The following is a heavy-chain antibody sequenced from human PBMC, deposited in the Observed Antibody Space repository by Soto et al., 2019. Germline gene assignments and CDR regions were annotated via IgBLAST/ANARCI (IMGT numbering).Heavy chain of an antibody. J-gene: IGHJ4*02. D-gene: IGHD6-19*01. CDR1: GFTFSSYG. Sequence: EVQQLESGGGLVQPGGSLRLSCAASGFTFSSYGMSWVRQAPGKGLEWVSAISGSGGSTYNADSGKGRFTISRDNSKNTLYLQMNSLRAEDTAVYYCAKNEGYSSGWYLDWGQGTLVTVSS. CDR2: ISGSGGST. V-gene: IGHV3-23*01. CDR3: AKNEGYSSGWYLD.